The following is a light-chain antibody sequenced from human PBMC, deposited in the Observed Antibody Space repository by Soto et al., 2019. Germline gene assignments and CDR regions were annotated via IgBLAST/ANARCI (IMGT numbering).Light chain of an antibody. V-gene: IGKV3-15*01. CDR3: QQYNNWPLSFT. Sequence: EIVMTQSPATLSVSPGERATLSCRASQSVSSNLAWYQQKPGQAPRLLIYGASTRATGIPARFRGSGSGTEFTLTISSLQSEDFAVYYCQQYNNWPLSFTFGPGTKVDIK. CDR1: QSVSSN. CDR2: GAS. J-gene: IGKJ3*01.